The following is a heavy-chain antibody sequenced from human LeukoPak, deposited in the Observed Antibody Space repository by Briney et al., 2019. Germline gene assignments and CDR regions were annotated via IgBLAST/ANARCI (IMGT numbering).Heavy chain of an antibody. Sequence: PSETLSLTCTVSGGSISSYYWSWIRQSPGKGLEWAGYVYNSGDTGKNPSLKSRVTILLDTSKNQCSLKLTSVSAADTAVYYCARLKLGAYFDLWGRGTLVTVSS. J-gene: IGHJ2*01. D-gene: IGHD3-16*01. V-gene: IGHV4-59*08. CDR1: GGSISSYY. CDR2: VYNSGDT. CDR3: ARLKLGAYFDL.